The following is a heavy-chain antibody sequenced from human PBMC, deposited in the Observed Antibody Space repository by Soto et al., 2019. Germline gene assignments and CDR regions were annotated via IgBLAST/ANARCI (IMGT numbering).Heavy chain of an antibody. D-gene: IGHD1-20*01. CDR2: IIPILGIA. J-gene: IGHJ4*02. CDR3: ASRPVDAITGINDY. V-gene: IGHV1-69*02. CDR1: GGTFSSYT. Sequence: SVKVSCKASGGTFSSYTISWVRQAPGQGLEWMGRIIPILGIANYAQKFQGRVTITADKSTSTAYMELSSLRSEDTAVYYCASRPVDAITGINDYWAQGSLVTVSS.